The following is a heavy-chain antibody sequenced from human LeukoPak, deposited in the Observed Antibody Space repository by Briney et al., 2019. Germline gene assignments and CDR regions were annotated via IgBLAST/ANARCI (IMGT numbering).Heavy chain of an antibody. CDR3: ARENNFGSGMDV. D-gene: IGHD3-10*01. CDR2: IIPILGIA. Sequence: SVKVSCKASGGTFSSYAISWVRQAPGQGLEWMGRIIPILGIANYAQKFQGRVTITADKSTSTAYMELSSLRSEDTAVYYCARENNFGSGMDVWGQGTTATVSS. J-gene: IGHJ6*02. V-gene: IGHV1-69*04. CDR1: GGTFSSYA.